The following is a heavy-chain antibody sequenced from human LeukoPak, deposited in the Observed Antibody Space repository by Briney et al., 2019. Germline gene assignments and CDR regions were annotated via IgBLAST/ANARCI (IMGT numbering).Heavy chain of an antibody. J-gene: IGHJ5*02. CDR1: GGSISSYY. CDR3: AREQDIVVVVAATWGGNWFDP. Sequence: SETLSLTCTVSGGSISSYYWSWIRQPAGKGLEWIGRIYTSGSTNYNPSLKSRVTMSVDTSKNQFSLKLSSVTAADTAVYYCAREQDIVVVVAATWGGNWFDPWGQGTLVTVSS. V-gene: IGHV4-4*07. CDR2: IYTSGST. D-gene: IGHD2-15*01.